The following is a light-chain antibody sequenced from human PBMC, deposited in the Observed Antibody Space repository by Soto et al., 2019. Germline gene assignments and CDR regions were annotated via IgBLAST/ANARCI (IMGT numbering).Light chain of an antibody. J-gene: IGKJ1*01. Sequence: DIQMTQSPSTLSASVGDRVTITCRASQSISSWLAWYQQKPGKAPKLLIYKASSLESGVPSRFSGSGSGTEFTLTISSLQPDDVATYDCQQYNIYWTFGQGTKVEIK. CDR3: QQYNIYWT. V-gene: IGKV1-5*03. CDR2: KAS. CDR1: QSISSW.